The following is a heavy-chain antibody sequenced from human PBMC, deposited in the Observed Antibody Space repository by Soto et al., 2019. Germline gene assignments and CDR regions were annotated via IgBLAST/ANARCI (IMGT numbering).Heavy chain of an antibody. D-gene: IGHD3-22*01. CDR2: IWYDGSNK. CDR3: ARDRYYDSSGYYYV. CDR1: GFTFSSYG. Sequence: GGSLRLSCSASGFTFSSYGMHWVRQAPGKGLEWVAVIWYDGSNKYYADSVKGRFTISRDNSKNTLYLQMNSLRAEDTAVYYCARDRYYDSSGYYYVWGQGTLVTVSS. J-gene: IGHJ4*02. V-gene: IGHV3-33*01.